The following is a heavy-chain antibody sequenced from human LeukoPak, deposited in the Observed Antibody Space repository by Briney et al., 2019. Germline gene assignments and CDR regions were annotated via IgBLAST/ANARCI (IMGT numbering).Heavy chain of an antibody. V-gene: IGHV3-15*01. CDR2: IKSKTDGGTT. CDR1: GFTFSNAW. CDR3: TTEGGVLGLPDY. D-gene: IGHD3/OR15-3a*01. Sequence: GGSLRLSCAASGFTFSNAWMSWVRQAPGKGLEWVGRIKSKTDGGTTDYAAPVKGRFTISRDNSKNTLYLQMNSLKTEDTAVYYCTTEGGVLGLPDYWGQGTLVTVSS. J-gene: IGHJ4*02.